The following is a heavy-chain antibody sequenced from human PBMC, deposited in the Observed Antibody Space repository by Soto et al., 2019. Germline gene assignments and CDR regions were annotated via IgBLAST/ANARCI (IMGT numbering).Heavy chain of an antibody. J-gene: IGHJ4*02. CDR1: GGTCSSYA. Sequence: QVPLVQSGAEVKKPGSSVKVSCKASGGTCSSYAISWVRQAPGQGLEWMGGIIPIFGTANYAQKFQGRVTITADESTSTAYMELSSLRSEDTAVYYCARERTEYNDFWSGSRNFDYWGQGTLVTVSS. CDR3: ARERTEYNDFWSGSRNFDY. D-gene: IGHD3-3*01. V-gene: IGHV1-69*01. CDR2: IIPIFGTA.